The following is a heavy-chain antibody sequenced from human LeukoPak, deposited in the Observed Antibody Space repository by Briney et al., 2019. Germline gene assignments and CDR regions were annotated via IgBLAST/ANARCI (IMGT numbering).Heavy chain of an antibody. Sequence: SETLSLTCTVSGYSISSGYYWAWIRQPPGKGLQWIGNIYHSGNAYYNPSLKSRVSISVDTSKNQFSLKLNSVTAADTAVYYCAKNKEYYDFWSGYYTAFDYWGQGTLVTVSS. CDR2: IYHSGNA. CDR3: AKNKEYYDFWSGYYTAFDY. CDR1: GYSISSGYY. J-gene: IGHJ4*02. D-gene: IGHD3-3*01. V-gene: IGHV4-38-2*02.